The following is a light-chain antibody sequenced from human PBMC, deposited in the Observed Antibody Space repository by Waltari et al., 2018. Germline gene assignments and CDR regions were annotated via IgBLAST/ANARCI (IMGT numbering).Light chain of an antibody. CDR2: AAS. CDR3: QQYGSSPWT. V-gene: IGKV3-20*01. Sequence: DIVLTQSPGTLSLSPGERAPLSCRASRSVSYNYLAWYQQKPGHAPRLLIYAASSRATGIPDRFSGSGSGTDFTLTITRVEPEDFAVYYCQQYGSSPWTFGQGTKVDIK. CDR1: RSVSYNY. J-gene: IGKJ1*01.